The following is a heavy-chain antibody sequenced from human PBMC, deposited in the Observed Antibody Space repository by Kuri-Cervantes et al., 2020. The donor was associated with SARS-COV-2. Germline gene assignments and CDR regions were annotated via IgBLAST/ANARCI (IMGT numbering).Heavy chain of an antibody. CDR1: GFTFSSYA. CDR3: AKDGISGVAGLLPYYFDY. D-gene: IGHD1-14*01. Sequence: GESLKISCAASGFTFSSYAMHWVRQAPGEGLEWVAVIWYGGSNKYYADSVKGRFTISRDNSKNTLYLQMNSLRAEDTAVYYCAKDGISGVAGLLPYYFDYWGQGTLVTVSS. CDR2: IWYGGSNK. V-gene: IGHV3-30*02. J-gene: IGHJ4*02.